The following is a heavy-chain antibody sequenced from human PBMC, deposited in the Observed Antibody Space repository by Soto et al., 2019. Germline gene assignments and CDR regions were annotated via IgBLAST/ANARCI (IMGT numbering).Heavy chain of an antibody. CDR1: GFTFSNAW. V-gene: IGHV3-15*01. CDR3: TTDQEPDYDMLTGDLDDFDY. J-gene: IGHJ4*02. CDR2: IKSKTDGGTT. Sequence: GGSLRLSCAASGFTFSNAWMSWVRQAPGKGLEWVGRIKSKTDGGTTDYAAPVKGRFTISRDDSKNTLYLQMNSLKTEGTAVDYCTTDQEPDYDMLTGDLDDFDYWGQGTLVTVSS. D-gene: IGHD3-9*01.